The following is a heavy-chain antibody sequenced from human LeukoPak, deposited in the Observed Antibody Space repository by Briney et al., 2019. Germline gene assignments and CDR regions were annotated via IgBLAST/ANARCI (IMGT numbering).Heavy chain of an antibody. D-gene: IGHD1-26*01. CDR3: ARVRAGRVAFFDI. CDR2: IYYSGST. J-gene: IGHJ3*02. V-gene: IGHV4-39*07. CDR1: GGSISSSSYY. Sequence: SETLSLTCTVSGGSISSSSYYWGWVRQPPGKGLEWIGSIYYSGSTYYNPSLKSRVTISVDTSKNQFSLKLSSVTAADTAVYYCARVRAGRVAFFDIWGQGTMVTGSS.